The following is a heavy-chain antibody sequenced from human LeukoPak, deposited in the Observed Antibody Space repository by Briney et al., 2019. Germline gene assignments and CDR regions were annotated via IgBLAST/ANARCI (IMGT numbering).Heavy chain of an antibody. V-gene: IGHV4-39*01. J-gene: IGHJ5*02. CDR3: ARHTGNYCSSTSCYPNWFDP. CDR2: IYYSGST. D-gene: IGHD2-2*01. Sequence: SETLSLTCTVSGGSISSSSYYWGWIRQPPGEGLEWIGSIYYSGSTYYNPSLKSRVTISVDTSKNQFSLKLSSVTAADTAVYYCARHTGNYCSSTSCYPNWFDPWGQGTLVTVSS. CDR1: GGSISSSSYY.